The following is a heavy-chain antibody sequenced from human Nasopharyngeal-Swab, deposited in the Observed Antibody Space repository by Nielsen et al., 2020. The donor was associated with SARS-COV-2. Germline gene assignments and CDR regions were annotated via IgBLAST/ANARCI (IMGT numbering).Heavy chain of an antibody. CDR2: VSHSGSI. CDR3: ARGDLVVVPSPILGLGPFFYYFYLDV. J-gene: IGHJ6*03. Sequence: SETLSLTCAVSGGSFSSNDWWTWVRQSPGKGLEWLGEVSHSGSINYNPSLKSRVTLSMDKSKRQFSLRLTSVSAADTAVYFCARGDLVVVPSPILGLGPFFYYFYLDVWGKGTTVIVSS. CDR1: GGSFSSNDW. D-gene: IGHD2-2*01. V-gene: IGHV4-4*02.